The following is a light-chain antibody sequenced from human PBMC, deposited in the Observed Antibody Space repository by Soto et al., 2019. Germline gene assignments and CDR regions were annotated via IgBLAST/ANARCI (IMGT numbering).Light chain of an antibody. J-gene: IGLJ3*02. V-gene: IGLV2-14*01. CDR3: SSYTVSTTLVL. CDR1: SSDVGGYNF. Sequence: QSALTQPASVSGSPGQSITISCTGTSSDVGGYNFVSWYQQHPGKPPKLIIYAVNNRPSVVSDRFSASKSGNTASLTISGLQAEDEADYYCSSYTVSTTLVLFGGGTKVTVL. CDR2: AVN.